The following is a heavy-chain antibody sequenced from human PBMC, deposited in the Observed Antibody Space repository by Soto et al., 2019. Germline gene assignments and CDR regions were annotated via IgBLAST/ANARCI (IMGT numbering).Heavy chain of an antibody. CDR3: ARRGLGYFGDDGCYGWFDP. J-gene: IGHJ5*02. V-gene: IGHV4-30-4*01. CDR1: GGSISSDYY. D-gene: IGHD2-21*01. CDR2: IYNSGRT. Sequence: PSETLSLTCTVSGGSISSDYYWSWIRQPPGKGLEWIGYIYNSGRTYYNPSLKSRVTISVDTSRNQFSLKLRSVTAADTAVYYCARRGLGYFGDDGCYGWFDPWGLGTLVTVSS.